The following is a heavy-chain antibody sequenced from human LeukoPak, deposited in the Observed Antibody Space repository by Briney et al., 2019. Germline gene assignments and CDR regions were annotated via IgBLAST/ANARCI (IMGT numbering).Heavy chain of an antibody. V-gene: IGHV4-59*08. Sequence: SETLSLTCSVSGGSISTYYWSWIRQTPGKGLEWIGYVYDSGTTNYNPSLKGRVTISSDTSKNQFSLNLRSVNAADTAIYYCARHGGSLGYFDYWGQGTVVTVSS. CDR2: VYDSGTT. CDR1: GGSISTYY. CDR3: ARHGGSLGYFDY. J-gene: IGHJ4*02. D-gene: IGHD1-26*01.